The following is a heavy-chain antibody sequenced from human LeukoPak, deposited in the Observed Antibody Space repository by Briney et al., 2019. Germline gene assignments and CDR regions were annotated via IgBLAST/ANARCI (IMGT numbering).Heavy chain of an antibody. J-gene: IGHJ5*02. V-gene: IGHV1-8*01. CDR3: ARRGATSPPNIYCGGDCYTRNWFDP. CDR2: MNPNRGNT. D-gene: IGHD2-21*01. Sequence: DSVKVSCKASGYTFISYDINWVRQAPGQGLEWMGWMNPNRGNTGYAHKFQGRVTMTRNTSISTAYMELSSLRSEDTAVYYCARRGATSPPNIYCGGDCYTRNWFDPWGQGTQVTVSS. CDR1: GYTFISYD.